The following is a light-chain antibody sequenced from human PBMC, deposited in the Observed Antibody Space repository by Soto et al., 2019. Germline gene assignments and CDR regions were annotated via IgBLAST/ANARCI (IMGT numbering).Light chain of an antibody. CDR2: AAS. CDR3: QQYGSSPPT. J-gene: IGKJ1*01. V-gene: IGKV1-8*01. Sequence: AIRMTQSPSSFSASTGDRVTITCRASQGISSYLAWYQQKPGKAPKLLIYAASTLQSGVPSRFSGSGSGTDFTLTISCLQSEDFAVYYCQQYGSSPPTFGQGTKVEIK. CDR1: QGISSY.